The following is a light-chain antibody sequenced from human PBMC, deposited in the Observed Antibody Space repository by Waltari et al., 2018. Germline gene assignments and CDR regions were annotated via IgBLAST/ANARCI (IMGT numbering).Light chain of an antibody. CDR3: CSYAGSSTYV. CDR1: SSDVWNYNL. CDR2: AGS. Sequence: QSALTQPASVSGSPGQSLTISFTGTSSDVWNYNLFSWYQQHPGKAPKLMISAGSKRPSGVSNRFSGSKSGNTASLTISGLQAEDEADYYCCSYAGSSTYVFGTGTKVTVL. J-gene: IGLJ1*01. V-gene: IGLV2-23*01.